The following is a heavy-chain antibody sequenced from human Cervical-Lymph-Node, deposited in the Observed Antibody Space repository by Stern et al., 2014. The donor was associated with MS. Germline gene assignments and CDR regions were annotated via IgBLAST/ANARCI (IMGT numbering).Heavy chain of an antibody. CDR1: GGTFSSYA. CDR2: IIHIFGEE. D-gene: IGHD1-26*01. V-gene: IGHV1-69*01. Sequence: EQLVESGAEVKKPGSSVKVSCKASGGTFSSYAISWVRQAPGQGLEWVGGIIHIFGEENYAHKFQGRVTITADESTSTAYMELSSLRSEDTAVYYCARGELKEGLVRGMDVWGQGTTVTVSS. J-gene: IGHJ6*02. CDR3: ARGELKEGLVRGMDV.